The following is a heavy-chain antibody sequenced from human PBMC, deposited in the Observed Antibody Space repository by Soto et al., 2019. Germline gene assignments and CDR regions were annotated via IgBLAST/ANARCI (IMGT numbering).Heavy chain of an antibody. Sequence: SVKVSCKASRVAFSKFIVTWVRQAPGLGLEWVGGIIPIFGTANYAQKFQGRVTITADESTSTSYMEVNNLRSEDTAVYYCAKVRYSSPMGYYYGMDVWGQGTTVTAP. D-gene: IGHD6-19*01. V-gene: IGHV1-69*13. J-gene: IGHJ6*02. CDR1: RVAFSKFI. CDR2: IIPIFGTA. CDR3: AKVRYSSPMGYYYGMDV.